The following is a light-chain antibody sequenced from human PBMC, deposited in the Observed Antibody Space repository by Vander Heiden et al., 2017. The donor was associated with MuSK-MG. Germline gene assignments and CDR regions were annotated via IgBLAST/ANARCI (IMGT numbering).Light chain of an antibody. CDR1: SSDVGGYDY. J-gene: IGLJ3*02. Sequence: QSVLTPPPPVPGAPGQSVTTSSTGTSSDVGGYDYVSWYLQHPGNAPKLIIYDVTKRPSGVPDRFSGSKSGNTASLTISGLQAEEEADYYCCSYAGGYTVFGGGTELTVL. CDR3: CSYAGGYTV. V-gene: IGLV2-11*01. CDR2: DVT.